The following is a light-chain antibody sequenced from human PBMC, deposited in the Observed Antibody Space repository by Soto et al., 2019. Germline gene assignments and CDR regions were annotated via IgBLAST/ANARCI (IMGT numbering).Light chain of an antibody. CDR1: QSVSSY. CDR2: DAS. V-gene: IGKV3-11*01. J-gene: IGKJ4*01. Sequence: EIVLTQSPATLSLSPGERATLSCRASQSVSSYLVCYQQKPGQAPRLLIYDASNRATGIPARFSGSGSGTDFTLTISSLEPEDFAVYYCQQRSNWPPLTFGGGTKVDI. CDR3: QQRSNWPPLT.